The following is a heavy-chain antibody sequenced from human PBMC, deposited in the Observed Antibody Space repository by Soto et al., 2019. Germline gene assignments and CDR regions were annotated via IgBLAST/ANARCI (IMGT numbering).Heavy chain of an antibody. J-gene: IGHJ4*02. CDR1: GFTFNTYW. D-gene: IGHD5-12*01. Sequence: EVQLVASGGGLVQPGGSLRLSCAASGFTFNTYWMTWVRQTPGKGLEWVANMKQDGSEKYYVDSVKGRFTISRDIAKNSLYLQMNSLRAEDTAVYYCARALRGYGGYAFDYWGQGTLVTVSS. CDR3: ARALRGYGGYAFDY. CDR2: MKQDGSEK. V-gene: IGHV3-7*01.